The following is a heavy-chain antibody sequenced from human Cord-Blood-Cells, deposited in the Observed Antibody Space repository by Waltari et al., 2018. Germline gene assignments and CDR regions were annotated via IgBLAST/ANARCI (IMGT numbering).Heavy chain of an antibody. Sequence: QVQLQESGPGLVKPSGTLSLTCAVSGGSISSSNWWSWVRQPPGKGLEWIGEIYHSGSTNNNPTLRSRGTISVDKSKNQFSLKLSSVAAADTAVYYCARADIRIMVRGVIDPWGQGTLVTVSS. CDR2: IYHSGST. V-gene: IGHV4-4*02. CDR1: GGSISSSNW. D-gene: IGHD3-10*01. J-gene: IGHJ5*02. CDR3: ARADIRIMVRGVIDP.